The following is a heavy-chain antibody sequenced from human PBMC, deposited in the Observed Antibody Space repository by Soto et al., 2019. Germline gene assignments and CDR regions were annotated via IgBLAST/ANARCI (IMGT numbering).Heavy chain of an antibody. Sequence: ASVKVSCKASGYTFTGYYMHWVRQAPGQGLEWMGWINPNSGGTNYAQKFQGWVTMTRATSISTAYMELSRLRSDDTAVYYCARGMPGTGSSNWFDPWGQGTLVTVSS. CDR2: INPNSGGT. CDR3: ARGMPGTGSSNWFDP. V-gene: IGHV1-2*04. J-gene: IGHJ5*02. CDR1: GYTFTGYY. D-gene: IGHD3-10*01.